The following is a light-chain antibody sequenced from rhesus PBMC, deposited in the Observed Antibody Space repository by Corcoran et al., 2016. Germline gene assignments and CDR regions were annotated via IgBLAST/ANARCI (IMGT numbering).Light chain of an antibody. Sequence: DIQMTQSPSSLSASVGDTVTISCRASEGINNYLAWYQQKPGKAPKSLIYSVFNLESGVPSRFIGSGAGTDFTLTINNLQPEEFASYYCQQHNSYPPTFGQGTKVEIK. CDR1: EGINNY. J-gene: IGKJ1*01. CDR2: SVF. V-gene: IGKV1S14*01. CDR3: QQHNSYPPT.